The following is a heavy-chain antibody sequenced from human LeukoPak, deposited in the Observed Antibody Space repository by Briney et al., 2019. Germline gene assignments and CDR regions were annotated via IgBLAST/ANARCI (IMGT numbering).Heavy chain of an antibody. CDR2: ISSSGSTI. CDR3: ARDRLYLMVYAIEGDGMDV. CDR1: GFTFSSYE. D-gene: IGHD2-8*01. V-gene: IGHV3-48*03. Sequence: GGSLRLSCAASGFTFSSYEMNWVRQAPGKGLEWVTYISSSGSTIYYADSVKGRFTISRDNAKNSLYLQMNSLRAEDTAVYYCARDRLYLMVYAIEGDGMDVWGQGTTVTVSS. J-gene: IGHJ6*02.